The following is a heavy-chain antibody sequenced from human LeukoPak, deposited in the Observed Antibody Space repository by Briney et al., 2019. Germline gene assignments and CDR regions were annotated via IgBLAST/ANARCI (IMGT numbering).Heavy chain of an antibody. CDR2: KNDDGSAQ. Sequence: PGGSLRLSCVASGFTFGSSWVTWVRQSPGKGLEWVASKNDDGSAQYYVDSVEGRFTISRDNAKNSLFLQMNNLRVEDTAVYFCVDLGHRDCGQGTQVTVSS. J-gene: IGHJ4*02. D-gene: IGHD3-16*01. CDR1: GFTFGSSW. V-gene: IGHV3-7*01. CDR3: VDLGHRD.